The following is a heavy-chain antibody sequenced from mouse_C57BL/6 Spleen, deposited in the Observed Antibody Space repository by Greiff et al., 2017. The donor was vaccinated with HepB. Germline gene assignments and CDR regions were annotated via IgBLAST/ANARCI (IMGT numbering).Heavy chain of an antibody. V-gene: IGHV1-18*01. J-gene: IGHJ2*01. CDR3: ARRGFTTVVQYYFDY. CDR1: GYTFTDYN. Sequence: EVQLQQSGPELVKPGASVKIPCKASGYTFTDYNMDWVKQSHGKSLEWIGDINPNNGGTIYNQKFKGKATLTVDKSSSTAYMELRSLTSEDTAVYYCARRGFTTVVQYYFDYWGQGTTLTVSS. D-gene: IGHD1-1*01. CDR2: INPNNGGT.